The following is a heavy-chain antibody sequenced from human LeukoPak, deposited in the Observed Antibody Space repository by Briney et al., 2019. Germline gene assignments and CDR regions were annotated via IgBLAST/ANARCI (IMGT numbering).Heavy chain of an antibody. D-gene: IGHD3-22*01. Sequence: GGSLRLSCAASGFTFSSYGMHWVRQAPGKGLEWVAVIWYDGSNKYYADSVKGRFTISRVNSKNTLYLQMNSLRAEDTAVYYCAKGGPYDSSGYPLDYWGQGTLVTVSS. CDR1: GFTFSSYG. J-gene: IGHJ4*02. V-gene: IGHV3-33*06. CDR2: IWYDGSNK. CDR3: AKGGPYDSSGYPLDY.